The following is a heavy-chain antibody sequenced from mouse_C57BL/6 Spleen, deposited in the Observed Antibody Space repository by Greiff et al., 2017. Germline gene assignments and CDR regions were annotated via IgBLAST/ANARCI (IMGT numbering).Heavy chain of an antibody. D-gene: IGHD2-1*01. CDR1: GYTFTDYY. Sequence: QVQLKESGAELVRPGASVKLSCKASGYTFTDYYINWVKQRPGQGLEWIARIYPGSGNTYYNEKFKGKATLTAEKSSSTAYMQLSSLTSEDSAVYFCARSPLYGNYLDYWGQGTSVTGSS. CDR2: IYPGSGNT. V-gene: IGHV1-76*01. J-gene: IGHJ4*01. CDR3: ARSPLYGNYLDY.